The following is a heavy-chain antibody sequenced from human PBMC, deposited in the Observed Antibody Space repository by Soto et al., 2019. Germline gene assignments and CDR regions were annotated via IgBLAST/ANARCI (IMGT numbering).Heavy chain of an antibody. CDR1: GFTFSSYG. Sequence: GGSLRLSCAASGFTFSSYGMHWVRQAPGKGLEWVAVISYDGSNKYYADSVKGRFTISRDNSKNTLYLQMNSRREEDTAEYYCAARVVVAASIDPWGQGTLVTVSS. CDR2: ISYDGSNK. J-gene: IGHJ5*02. V-gene: IGHV3-30*03. CDR3: AARVVVAASIDP. D-gene: IGHD2-15*01.